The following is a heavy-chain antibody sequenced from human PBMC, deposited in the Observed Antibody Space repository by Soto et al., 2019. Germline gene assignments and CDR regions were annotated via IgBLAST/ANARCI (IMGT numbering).Heavy chain of an antibody. Sequence: QVQLVQSGAEVKKPGASVTVSCKTSGYTFSTYPISWVRQAPGQGLEWVGWISTYNGKTNYGQKFQGRVTITTDTSASKAYMNLKNLRSDDTAVYDCARYRVEAALGTFDQWGQVTLVTVSS. CDR3: ARYRVEAALGTFDQ. V-gene: IGHV1-18*01. D-gene: IGHD6-13*01. J-gene: IGHJ4*02. CDR2: ISTYNGKT. CDR1: GYTFSTYP.